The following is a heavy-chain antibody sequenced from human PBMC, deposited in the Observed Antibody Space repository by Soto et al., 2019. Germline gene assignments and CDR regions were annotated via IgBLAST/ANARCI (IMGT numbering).Heavy chain of an antibody. V-gene: IGHV3-48*02. Sequence: EVQLVESGGGLVQPGGSRRVSCAASGFSFSNYAMNWVRQAPGKGLEWVSYISIGSGSIFYADSVKGRFTISRDDAKDSLHTQMNTLRNEGTAVYYCVRDITWAFDFWGQGTMVTVSS. CDR3: VRDITWAFDF. D-gene: IGHD3-10*01. J-gene: IGHJ3*01. CDR2: ISIGSGSI. CDR1: GFSFSNYA.